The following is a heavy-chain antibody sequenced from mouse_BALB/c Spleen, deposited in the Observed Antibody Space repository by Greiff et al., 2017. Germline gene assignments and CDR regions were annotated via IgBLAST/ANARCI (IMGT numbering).Heavy chain of an antibody. D-gene: IGHD2-3*01. CDR3: ARLRGLLREGAMDY. CDR2: ISYSGST. J-gene: IGHJ4*01. CDR1: GDSITSGY. V-gene: IGHV3-8*02. Sequence: EVKLEESGPSLVKPSQTLSLTCSVTGDSITSGYWNWIRKFPGNKLEYMGYISYSGSTYYNPSLKSRISITRDTSKNQYYLQLNSVTTEDTATYYCARLRGLLREGAMDYWGQGTSVTVSS.